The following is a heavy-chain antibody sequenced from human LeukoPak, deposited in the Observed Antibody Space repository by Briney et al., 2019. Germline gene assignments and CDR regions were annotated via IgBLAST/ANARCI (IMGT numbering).Heavy chain of an antibody. V-gene: IGHV1-46*01. J-gene: IGHJ5*02. CDR2: INPSGGST. Sequence: GASVKVSCKASGYTFTGYYMHWVRQAPGQGLEWMGLINPSGGSTNYAQKLQGRVTMTTDTSTSTAYMELRSLRSDDTAVYYCARVVDSSGYYPKNNWFDPWGQGTLVTVSS. CDR3: ARVVDSSGYYPKNNWFDP. D-gene: IGHD3-22*01. CDR1: GYTFTGYY.